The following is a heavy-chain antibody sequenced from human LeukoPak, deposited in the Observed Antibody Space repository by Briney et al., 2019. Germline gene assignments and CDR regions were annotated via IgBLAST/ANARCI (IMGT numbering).Heavy chain of an antibody. V-gene: IGHV5-51*01. Sequence: GESLKISCKGSGYSFTSYWIGWVRQLPGKGLEWMGIIYPGDSDTRYSPSFQGQVTISADKSISTAYLQWSSLKASDTAMYYCARHQCSGGSCYPTEDYWGQGTLVTVSS. CDR3: ARHQCSGGSCYPTEDY. D-gene: IGHD2-15*01. J-gene: IGHJ4*02. CDR2: IYPGDSDT. CDR1: GYSFTSYW.